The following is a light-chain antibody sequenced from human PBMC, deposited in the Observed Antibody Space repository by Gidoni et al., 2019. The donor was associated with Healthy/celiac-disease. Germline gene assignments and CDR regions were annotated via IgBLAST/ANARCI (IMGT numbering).Light chain of an antibody. CDR1: KLGDKY. CDR2: QDS. V-gene: IGLV3-1*01. Sequence: SYELTQPPSVSVSPGQTASITCSGDKLGDKYACWYQQKPGQSHVLVIYQDSKRPSGIPERFSGSNPGNTATLTISGTQAMDEADYYCQAWDSSTYVFGTGTKVTVL. CDR3: QAWDSSTYV. J-gene: IGLJ1*01.